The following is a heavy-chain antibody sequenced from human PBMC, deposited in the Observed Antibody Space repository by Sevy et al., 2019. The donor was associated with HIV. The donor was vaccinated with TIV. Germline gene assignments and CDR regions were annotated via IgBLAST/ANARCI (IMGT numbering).Heavy chain of an antibody. D-gene: IGHD3-22*01. Sequence: GGFLRLSCTGSGFTFGDYAMSWFRQAPGMGLEWVGFIRSKDYGGATEYAASVKGRFTISRDDSISIADLQMNSLKTEDTAYCYCTRGYYYDSSGYSDYWGQGTLVTVSS. V-gene: IGHV3-49*03. CDR1: GFTFGDYA. J-gene: IGHJ4*02. CDR2: IRSKDYGGAT. CDR3: TRGYYYDSSGYSDY.